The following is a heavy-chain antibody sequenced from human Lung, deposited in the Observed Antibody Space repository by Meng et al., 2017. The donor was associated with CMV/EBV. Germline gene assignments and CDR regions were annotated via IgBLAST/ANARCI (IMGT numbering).Heavy chain of an antibody. CDR3: ARLWGVFDWNFDGFDI. Sequence: GESLKTSRQGSGYSFTTYWIAWVREMPGKGLEGVGSIYPGDDDTRYSPSLQGQVTISADASITAAYLQWNSLKAADTAMYYCARLWGVFDWNFDGFDIWGQGXMVTVSS. D-gene: IGHD1-7*01. J-gene: IGHJ3*02. CDR1: GYSFTTYW. V-gene: IGHV5-51*01. CDR2: IYPGDDDT.